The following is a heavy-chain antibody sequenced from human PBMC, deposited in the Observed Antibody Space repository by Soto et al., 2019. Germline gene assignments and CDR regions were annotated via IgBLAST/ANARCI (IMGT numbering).Heavy chain of an antibody. Sequence: QVQFVQSGAEEKKPGASVKVSCKASGYTFTSYAMHWVRQAPGQRLEWMGWINAGNGNTKYSQNFQGRVTITRDTSESTAYMELSSLRSEDTAVYYCARSPTFGGFDIWGQGTMVTVSS. CDR2: INAGNGNT. CDR3: ARSPTFGGFDI. CDR1: GYTFTSYA. D-gene: IGHD3-16*01. V-gene: IGHV1-3*05. J-gene: IGHJ3*02.